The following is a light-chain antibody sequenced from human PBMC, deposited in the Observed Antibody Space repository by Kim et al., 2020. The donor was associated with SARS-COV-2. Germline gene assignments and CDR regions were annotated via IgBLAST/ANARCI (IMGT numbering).Light chain of an antibody. J-gene: IGKJ5*01. V-gene: IGKV3D-7*01. Sequence: PGERATLSCRASQSVSNSYLSWYQQKPGQAPRLLVYGASTRATGIPARFSGSGSGTDFTLAISSLQPEDSAVYYCQQDYSLPITFGQGTRLE. CDR2: GAS. CDR1: QSVSNSY. CDR3: QQDYSLPIT.